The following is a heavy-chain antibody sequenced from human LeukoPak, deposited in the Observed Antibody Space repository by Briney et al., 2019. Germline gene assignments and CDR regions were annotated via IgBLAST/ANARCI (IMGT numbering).Heavy chain of an antibody. D-gene: IGHD4-17*01. CDR1: GFTFSSYA. V-gene: IGHV3-23*01. J-gene: IGHJ4*02. CDR2: ISGSGGST. Sequence: GGSLRLSCAASGFTFSSYAMSWVRQAPGKGLEWVSAISGSGGSTYYADSVKGRFTISRDNSKNTLYLQMNSLRAEDTAVYYCARGPWDPDHSDAPSPPPKIDYWGQGSLVTVSS. CDR3: ARGPWDPDHSDAPSPPPKIDY.